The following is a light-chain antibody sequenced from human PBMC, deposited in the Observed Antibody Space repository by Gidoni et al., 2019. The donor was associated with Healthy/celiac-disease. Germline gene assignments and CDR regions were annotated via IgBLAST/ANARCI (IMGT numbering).Light chain of an antibody. Sequence: QSALTQPASVSGSPGQSITIYCTGTSSDVGSYNLVSWYQQHPCKAPRLMLYEGSKRPSVVSTRFSGSKSGNTASLTISGLQAEDEADYYCCSYAGSSTVVFGGGTKLTVL. CDR3: CSYAGSSTVV. CDR2: EGS. V-gene: IGLV2-23*01. CDR1: SSDVGSYNL. J-gene: IGLJ2*01.